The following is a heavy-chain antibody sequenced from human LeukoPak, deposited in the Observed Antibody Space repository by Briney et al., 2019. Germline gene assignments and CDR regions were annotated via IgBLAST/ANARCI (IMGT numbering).Heavy chain of an antibody. V-gene: IGHV3-23*01. CDR2: ISGSGESI. J-gene: IGHJ4*02. D-gene: IGHD5-18*01. CDR1: GFTVSSNY. CDR3: ARGGYHAYYLDY. Sequence: GGSLRLSCAASGFTVSSNYMSWVRQAPGKGLEWVSTISGSGESIYYEDSVKGRFTISRDNAKNTLYLQMNSLRAEDTAVYYCARGGYHAYYLDYWGQGSLVTVSS.